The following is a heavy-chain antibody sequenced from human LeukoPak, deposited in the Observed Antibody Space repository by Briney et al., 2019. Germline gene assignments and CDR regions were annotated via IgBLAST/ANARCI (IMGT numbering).Heavy chain of an antibody. J-gene: IGHJ6*04. CDR1: GFTFSDYY. Sequence: GGSLRLSCAASGFTFSDYYMSWIRQAPGKGLEWVSYISSSSSYTNYADSVKGRFTISRDNAKNSLYLQMNSLRAEDTAVYYCARDCRAAAAYYYYGMDVWGKGTTVTVSS. V-gene: IGHV3-11*06. CDR2: ISSSSSYT. D-gene: IGHD6-13*01. CDR3: ARDCRAAAAYYYYGMDV.